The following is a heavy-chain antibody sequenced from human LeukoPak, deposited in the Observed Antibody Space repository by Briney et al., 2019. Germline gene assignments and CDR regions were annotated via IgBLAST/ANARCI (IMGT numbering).Heavy chain of an antibody. CDR2: ISGSGGST. Sequence: GGSLRLSCAASGFTFSSYAMSWVRQAPGKGLEWVSGISGSGGSTYYADSVKGRFTISRDNSKNTLYLQMNSLRAEDTAVYYCATNIVVVVAARVGMDVWGQGTTVTVSS. D-gene: IGHD2-15*01. CDR3: ATNIVVVVAARVGMDV. J-gene: IGHJ6*02. CDR1: GFTFSSYA. V-gene: IGHV3-23*01.